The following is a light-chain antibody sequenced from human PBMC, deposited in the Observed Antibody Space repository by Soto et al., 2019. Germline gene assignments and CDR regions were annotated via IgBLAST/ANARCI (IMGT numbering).Light chain of an antibody. CDR2: GAS. CDR3: QQYGSSPFG. V-gene: IGKV3-20*01. Sequence: EIVLTQSPGTLSLSPGERATLSCRASQSVSSSYLAWYQQKPGQAPRLLIYGASSRATGIPDRFSGSGSRTDFTLTISRLEPEDFAVYYCQQYGSSPFGFGGGTKVRSN. CDR1: QSVSSSY. J-gene: IGKJ4*01.